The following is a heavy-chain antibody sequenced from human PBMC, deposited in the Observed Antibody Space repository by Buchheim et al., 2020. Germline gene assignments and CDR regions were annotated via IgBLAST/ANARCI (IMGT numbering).Heavy chain of an antibody. J-gene: IGHJ6*02. D-gene: IGHD2-15*01. CDR2: IYYSGST. CDR1: GGSISSYY. V-gene: IGHV4-59*01. Sequence: QVQLQESGPGLVKPSETLSLTCTVSGGSISSYYWSWIRQPPGKGLEWIGYIYYSGSTNYNPSLTSRVTISVDTSKNQFSLKLSSVTAADTAVYYCAREWGRYWSGGSCYPYGMDVWGQGTT. CDR3: AREWGRYWSGGSCYPYGMDV.